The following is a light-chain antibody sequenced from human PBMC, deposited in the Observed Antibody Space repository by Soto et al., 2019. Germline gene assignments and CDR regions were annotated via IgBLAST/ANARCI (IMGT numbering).Light chain of an antibody. CDR3: SSYTCSSTLMV. CDR2: DVS. V-gene: IGLV2-14*01. J-gene: IGLJ2*01. Sequence: QSALTQPASVSGSPGQSITISCTGTSSDVGGYNYVSWYQQHPGKAPKLMIYDVSNRPSGVANRFSGSKSGNTASLTISGLHAEDEAYYYRSSYTCSSTLMVFGGGTKLTVL. CDR1: SSDVGGYNY.